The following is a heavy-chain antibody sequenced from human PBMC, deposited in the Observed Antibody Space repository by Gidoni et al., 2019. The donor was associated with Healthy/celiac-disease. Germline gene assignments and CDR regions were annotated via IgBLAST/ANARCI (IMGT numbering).Heavy chain of an antibody. Sequence: VQLVESGGGVVQPGRSLRLSCAASGFTFSSYGMHWVRQAPGKGLGWVAVIWYDGSNKYYADSVKGRFTISRDNSKNTLYLQMNSLRAEDTAVYYCARDRALYSSSWYYFDYWGQGTLVTVSS. CDR1: GFTFSSYG. CDR2: IWYDGSNK. D-gene: IGHD6-13*01. V-gene: IGHV3-33*01. J-gene: IGHJ4*02. CDR3: ARDRALYSSSWYYFDY.